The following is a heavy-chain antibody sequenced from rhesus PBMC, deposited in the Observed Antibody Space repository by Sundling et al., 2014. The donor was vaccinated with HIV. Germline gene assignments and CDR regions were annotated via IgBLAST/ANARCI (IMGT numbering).Heavy chain of an antibody. D-gene: IGHD2-15*01. V-gene: IGHV4-106*01. Sequence: QVQLQESGPGLVKPSETLSLTCAVSGASIRDNHYWSWIRQAPGKALEWIGYIYGSGDATHYNPSLKSRVTISTDTSKNQFSLNLRSATAADTAIYYCARDPLEASSVPTPVDHWGQGVLVTVSS. CDR2: IYGSGDAT. CDR3: ARDPLEASSVPTPVDH. J-gene: IGHJ4*01. CDR1: GASIRDNHY.